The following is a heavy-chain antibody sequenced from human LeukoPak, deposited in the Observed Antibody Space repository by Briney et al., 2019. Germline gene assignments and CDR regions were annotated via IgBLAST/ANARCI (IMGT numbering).Heavy chain of an antibody. V-gene: IGHV2-5*02. CDR1: GFSLSTSGVG. J-gene: IGHJ4*02. D-gene: IGHD3-22*01. CDR3: ARFLSLYYYDSSGYYFDY. Sequence: SGPTLVKPTQTLTLTCTFSGFSLSTSGVGVGYIRQPPGKALEWLALLYWDDDKRYSPSLKSRLTITKDTSKNQVVLTMTNMDPVDTATYYCARFLSLYYYDSSGYYFDYWGQGTLVTVSS. CDR2: LYWDDDK.